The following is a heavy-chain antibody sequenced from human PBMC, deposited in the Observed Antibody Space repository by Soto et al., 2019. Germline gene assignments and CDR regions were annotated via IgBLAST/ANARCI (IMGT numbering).Heavy chain of an antibody. Sequence: SETLSFTCAVYGGSFSGYYWSWIRQPPGKGLEWIGEINHSGSTNYNPSLKSRVTISVDTSKNQFSLKLSSVTAADTAVYYCARVGRFLEWRYNHYYFDYWGQGTLVTVSS. CDR1: GGSFSGYY. J-gene: IGHJ4*02. D-gene: IGHD3-3*01. CDR2: INHSGST. CDR3: ARVGRFLEWRYNHYYFDY. V-gene: IGHV4-34*01.